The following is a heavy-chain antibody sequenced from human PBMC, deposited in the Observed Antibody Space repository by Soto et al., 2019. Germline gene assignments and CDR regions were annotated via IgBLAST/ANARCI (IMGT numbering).Heavy chain of an antibody. Sequence: EVQLLASGGGQVQPGGSLRLSCGASGFTFTNYALSWVRQAPGKGLEWVSSISGSGTDTKYADSVKGRSTISRDNSKNTVYLQVNSLRGEDTAVYYCAKNCGGNCYSTSRIVFQHWGQGTQVTVSS. CDR1: GFTFTNYA. V-gene: IGHV3-23*01. D-gene: IGHD2-21*01. CDR2: ISGSGTDT. J-gene: IGHJ1*01. CDR3: AKNCGGNCYSTSRIVFQH.